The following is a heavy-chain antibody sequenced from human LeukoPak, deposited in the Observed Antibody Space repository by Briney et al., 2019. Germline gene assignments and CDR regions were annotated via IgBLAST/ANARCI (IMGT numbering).Heavy chain of an antibody. D-gene: IGHD3-22*01. CDR3: ARGPSYTYYYDRSCCYLNY. Sequence: PSETLSLTCAVYGGSFSGYYWSWIRQPPGKGLEWIGEINHSGSTNYNPSLKSRVTISVDTSKNQFSLKLSSVTAADTAVYYCARGPSYTYYYDRSCCYLNYWGQGTLVTVSS. CDR1: GGSFSGYY. J-gene: IGHJ4*02. CDR2: INHSGST. V-gene: IGHV4-34*01.